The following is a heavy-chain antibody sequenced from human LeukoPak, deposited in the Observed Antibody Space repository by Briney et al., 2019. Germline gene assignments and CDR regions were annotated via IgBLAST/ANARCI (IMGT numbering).Heavy chain of an antibody. D-gene: IGHD4-23*01. CDR2: FDPEDGET. Sequence: ASVKVSCKVSGYTLTELSMHWVRQAPGKGLEWMGGFDPEDGETIYAQKFQGRVTMTEDTSTDTAYMELSSLRSEDTDVYYCATGPQGGAWVNYGGYWFDPWGQGTLVAVSS. V-gene: IGHV1-24*01. J-gene: IGHJ5*02. CDR1: GYTLTELS. CDR3: ATGPQGGAWVNYGGYWFDP.